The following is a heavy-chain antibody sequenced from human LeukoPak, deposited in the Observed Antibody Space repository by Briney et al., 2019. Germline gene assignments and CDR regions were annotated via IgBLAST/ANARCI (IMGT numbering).Heavy chain of an antibody. D-gene: IGHD3-10*01. CDR1: GGTFSSYA. J-gene: IGHJ6*02. Sequence: SVKVSCKASGGTFSSYAISWVRQAPGQGLEWMGGIISIFGTANYAQKFQGRVTITADESTSTAYMELSSLRSEDTAVYYCARVGFDGSGSYYPYYYYGMDVWGQGTTVTVSS. CDR2: IISIFGTA. CDR3: ARVGFDGSGSYYPYYYYGMDV. V-gene: IGHV1-69*01.